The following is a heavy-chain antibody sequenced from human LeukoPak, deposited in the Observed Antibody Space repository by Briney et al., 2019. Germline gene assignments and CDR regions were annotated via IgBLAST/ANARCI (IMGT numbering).Heavy chain of an antibody. V-gene: IGHV3-7*03. CDR1: GFTFSGFW. D-gene: IGHD1-26*01. CDR2: INSDGSEG. J-gene: IGHJ4*02. Sequence: GGSLRLSCAVSGFTFSGFWMSWSRQAPGKGLEWVASINSDGSEGYYADVVKGRFTISRDNAKNSLYLQINSLRAEDTAVYYCARGRGSYRAIDYWGQGTLVTVSS. CDR3: ARGRGSYRAIDY.